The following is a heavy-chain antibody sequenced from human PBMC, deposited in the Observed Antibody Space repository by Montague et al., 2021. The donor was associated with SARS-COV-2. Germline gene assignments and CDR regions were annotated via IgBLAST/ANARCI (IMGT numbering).Heavy chain of an antibody. J-gene: IGHJ6*02. Sequence: SETLSLTCTVSGGSISSYYWSWIRQPPGKGLEWIGYIYYSGSTNXXPSLKSRVTISVDTSKNQFSLKLSSVTAADTAVYYCAREESGFDYYYGMDVWGQGTMVTVSS. V-gene: IGHV4-59*01. CDR1: GGSISSYY. D-gene: IGHD3-3*01. CDR2: IYYSGST. CDR3: AREESGFDYYYGMDV.